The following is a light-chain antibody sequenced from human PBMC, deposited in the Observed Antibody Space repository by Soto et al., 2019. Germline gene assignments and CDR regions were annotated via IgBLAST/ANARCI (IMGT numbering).Light chain of an antibody. Sequence: EIVLTQSPGTLSLSPVERATLSCMASQSVSSSYLAWYQQKPGQAPRLLIYGASTRATGIPARFSGSGYGTEFTLTISSLQSEDFAAYYCQQYNNWPLTFGGGTKVDIK. CDR2: GAS. CDR1: QSVSSSY. J-gene: IGKJ4*01. V-gene: IGKV3-15*01. CDR3: QQYNNWPLT.